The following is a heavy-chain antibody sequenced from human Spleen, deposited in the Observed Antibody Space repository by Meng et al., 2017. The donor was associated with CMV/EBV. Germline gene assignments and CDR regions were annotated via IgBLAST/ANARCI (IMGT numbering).Heavy chain of an antibody. V-gene: IGHV5-51*01. J-gene: IGHJ4*02. D-gene: IGHD2-2*02. CDR3: ARCSSTSCYTGIGYFDY. CDR1: YSITTKW. Sequence: YSITTKWIGWERKRDGKGLEWRGIRYTGDKDKRERTKKKGKETNTADKSNRTADLQWSSLKASDTAMYYCARCSSTSCYTGIGYFDYWGQGTLVTVSS. CDR2: RYTGDKDK.